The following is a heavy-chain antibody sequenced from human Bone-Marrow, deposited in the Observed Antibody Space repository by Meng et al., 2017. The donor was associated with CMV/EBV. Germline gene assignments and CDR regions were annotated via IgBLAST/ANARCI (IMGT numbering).Heavy chain of an antibody. J-gene: IGHJ5*02. Sequence: SETLSLTCAVYGGSFSGYYWSWIRQPPGKGLEWIGEINHSGSTNYNPSLKSRVTISVDTSKNQFSLKLSSVTAADTAVYYCARGGGLRCLYPWGQGTLVTVSS. CDR2: INHSGST. D-gene: IGHD3-3*01. V-gene: IGHV4-34*01. CDR3: ARGGGLRCLYP. CDR1: GGSFSGYY.